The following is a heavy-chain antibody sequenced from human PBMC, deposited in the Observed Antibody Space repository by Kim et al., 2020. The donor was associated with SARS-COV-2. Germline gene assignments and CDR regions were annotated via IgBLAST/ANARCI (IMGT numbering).Heavy chain of an antibody. CDR2: IDGSDGTT. J-gene: IGHJ4*02. V-gene: IGHV3-23*01. Sequence: GGSLRLSCTTSRFTFTGYAMSWVRQAPGKGLEWVSSIDGSDGTTYYVDSVKGRFTISRDNSKNTLYLQMNSLRDDDTAVYYCMKGGWGWIWDHWGQGTRVTVSS. CDR3: MKGGWGWIWDH. D-gene: IGHD2-21*01. CDR1: RFTFTGYA.